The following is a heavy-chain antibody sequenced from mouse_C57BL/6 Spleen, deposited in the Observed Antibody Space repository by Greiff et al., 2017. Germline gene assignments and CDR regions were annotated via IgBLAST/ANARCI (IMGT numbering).Heavy chain of an antibody. CDR1: GYTFTSYG. D-gene: IGHD2-5*01. J-gene: IGHJ4*01. Sequence: VQLQQSGAELARPGASVTLSCKASGYTFTSYGISWVKQRTGQGLEWIGEIYPRSGNTYYNEKFKGKATLTADKSSSTAYMELRSLTSEDSAVYFCARDYSTYAMDYWGQGTSVTVSS. V-gene: IGHV1-81*01. CDR3: ARDYSTYAMDY. CDR2: IYPRSGNT.